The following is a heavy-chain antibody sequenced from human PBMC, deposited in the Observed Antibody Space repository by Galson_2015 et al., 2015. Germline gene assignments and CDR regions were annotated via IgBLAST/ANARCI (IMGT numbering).Heavy chain of an antibody. Sequence: SLRLSCAASGFTFSSYGMHWVRQAPGKGLEWVAVIWYDGSNKYCADSVKGRFTISRDNSKNTLYLQMNSLRAEDTAVYYCARDQSLGGEPTIFGVVSDAFDIWGQGTMVTVSS. D-gene: IGHD3-3*01. J-gene: IGHJ3*02. CDR1: GFTFSSYG. CDR3: ARDQSLGGEPTIFGVVSDAFDI. CDR2: IWYDGSNK. V-gene: IGHV3-33*01.